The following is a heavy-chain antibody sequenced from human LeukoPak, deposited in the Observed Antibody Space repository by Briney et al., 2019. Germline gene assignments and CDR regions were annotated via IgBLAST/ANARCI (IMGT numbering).Heavy chain of an antibody. V-gene: IGHV1-8*01. CDR3: ARGRLSITTYQDY. D-gene: IGHD3-10*01. Sequence: ASVKVSCKASGYTFTSYDINWVRQATGQGREWMGWMNPNSGNTGYAQKFQGRVTMTRNTSISTAYMELSSLRSEDTAVYYYARGRLSITTYQDYWGQGTLVTVSS. CDR1: GYTFTSYD. J-gene: IGHJ4*02. CDR2: MNPNSGNT.